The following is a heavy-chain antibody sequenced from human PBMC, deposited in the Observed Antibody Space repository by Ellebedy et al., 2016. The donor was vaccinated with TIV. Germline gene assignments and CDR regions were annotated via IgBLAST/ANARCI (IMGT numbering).Heavy chain of an antibody. CDR2: INPNSGGT. J-gene: IGHJ6*02. CDR3: ARTAYYGMDV. CDR1: GYTFTSYG. Sequence: AASVKVSCKASGYTFTSYGISWVRQAPGQGLEWMGWINPNSGGTNYAQKFQGRVTMTRDTSITTVYMELSRLRSDDTAVYYCARTAYYGMDVWGQGTTVTVSS. V-gene: IGHV1-2*02.